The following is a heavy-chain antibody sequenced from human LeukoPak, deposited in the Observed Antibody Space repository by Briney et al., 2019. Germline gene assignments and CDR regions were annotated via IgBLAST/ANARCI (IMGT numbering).Heavy chain of an antibody. CDR2: IYYSGST. D-gene: IGHD4-23*01. CDR1: GGSISSSSYY. V-gene: IGHV4-39*07. Sequence: SETLSLTCTVSGGSISSSSYYWGWIRQPPGKGLEWIGSIYYSGSTYYNPSLKSRVTISVDTSKNQFSLKLSSVTAADTAVYYCARDRDTTLVTLWFDPWGQGTLVTVSS. CDR3: ARDRDTTLVTLWFDP. J-gene: IGHJ5*02.